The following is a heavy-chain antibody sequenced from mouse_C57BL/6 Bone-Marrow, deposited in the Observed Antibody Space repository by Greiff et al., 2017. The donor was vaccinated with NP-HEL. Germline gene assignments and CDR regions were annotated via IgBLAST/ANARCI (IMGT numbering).Heavy chain of an antibody. Sequence: VQLQQSGPELVKPGASVKISCKASGYSFTGYYMNWVKQSPEKSLEWIGEINPSTGGTTYNQKFKAKATLTVDKSSSTAYMQLKSLTSEDSAVYYCAHYGSSYYFDYWGQGTTLTVSS. D-gene: IGHD1-1*01. J-gene: IGHJ2*01. CDR1: GYSFTGYY. V-gene: IGHV1-42*01. CDR2: INPSTGGT. CDR3: AHYGSSYYFDY.